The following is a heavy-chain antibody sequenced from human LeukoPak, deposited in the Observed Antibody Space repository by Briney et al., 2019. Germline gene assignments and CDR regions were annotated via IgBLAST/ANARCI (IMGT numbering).Heavy chain of an antibody. D-gene: IGHD1-26*01. CDR1: GYTFTDYY. Sequence: ASVKVSCKASGYTFTDYYIHWVRQAPGQGLEWMGWINPNSGGTNYAQKFQGRITMTRDTSISTAYMELNRLRSDDTAVYYCARVGATYSGDPWGQGTLVTVSS. J-gene: IGHJ5*02. CDR2: INPNSGGT. V-gene: IGHV1-2*02. CDR3: ARVGATYSGDP.